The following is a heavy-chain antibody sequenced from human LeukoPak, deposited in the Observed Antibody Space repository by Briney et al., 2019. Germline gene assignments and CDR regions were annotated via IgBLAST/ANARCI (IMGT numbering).Heavy chain of an antibody. Sequence: HSGGSLRLSYAVSGFTFRTCVMHWVRQAPGKGLEWIALISNDGSNKYYADSVKGRFTITRDNSKNTLYLQMNSLRAEDTAVYYCAKVSTVTTPHYYYYYGMDVWGQGTTVTVS. V-gene: IGHV3-30*18. D-gene: IGHD4-11*01. CDR1: GFTFRTCV. CDR2: ISNDGSNK. J-gene: IGHJ6*02. CDR3: AKVSTVTTPHYYYYYGMDV.